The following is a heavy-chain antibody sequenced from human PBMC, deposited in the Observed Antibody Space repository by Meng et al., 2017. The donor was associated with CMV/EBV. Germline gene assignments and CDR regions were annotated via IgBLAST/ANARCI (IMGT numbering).Heavy chain of an antibody. Sequence: GGSLRLSCAASGFIVSSKYMSWVRQSPGKGLEWVSLTFGGGNSHYADFVKGRFTVSRDNSKNTLYLQMNSLRAEDTAVYYCARDSSWGLDVWGQGTTVTVSS. J-gene: IGHJ6*02. CDR2: TFGGGNS. CDR1: GFIVSSKY. CDR3: ARDSSWGLDV. D-gene: IGHD6-6*01. V-gene: IGHV3-53*01.